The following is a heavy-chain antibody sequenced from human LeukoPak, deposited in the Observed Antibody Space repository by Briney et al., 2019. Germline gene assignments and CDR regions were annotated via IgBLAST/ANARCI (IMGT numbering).Heavy chain of an antibody. Sequence: GESLKISCRGSGYSFTSYWIGWVRQMPGKGLEWMGIIYPGDSDTRYSPSFQGQVTISADKSISTAYLQWSSLKASDTAMYYCARHTNYYYYYMDVWGKGTTVTVSS. J-gene: IGHJ6*03. CDR1: GYSFTSYW. CDR2: IYPGDSDT. V-gene: IGHV5-51*01. D-gene: IGHD2-2*01. CDR3: ARHTNYYYYYMDV.